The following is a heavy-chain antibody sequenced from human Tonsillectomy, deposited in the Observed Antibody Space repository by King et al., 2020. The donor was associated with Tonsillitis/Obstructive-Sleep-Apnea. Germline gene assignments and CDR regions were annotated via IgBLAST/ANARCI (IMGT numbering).Heavy chain of an antibody. Sequence: VQLQESGPGLVKPSQTLSLTCTVSGGSISSGGYYWSWIRQHPGKGLEWIGYIYYSGSTYYNPSLKSRVTISVDTSKNQFSLKLSSVTAADTAVYYCAREGIVVVPAAIFDYWGQGTLVTVSS. CDR2: IYYSGST. D-gene: IGHD2-2*02. J-gene: IGHJ4*02. CDR1: GGSISSGGYY. V-gene: IGHV4-31*03. CDR3: AREGIVVVPAAIFDY.